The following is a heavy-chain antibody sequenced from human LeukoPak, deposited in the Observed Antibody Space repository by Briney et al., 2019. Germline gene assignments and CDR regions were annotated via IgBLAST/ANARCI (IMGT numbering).Heavy chain of an antibody. Sequence: PSETLSLTCAVYGGSFSGYYWSWIRQPPRKGLEWIGEINHSGSTNYNPSLKSRVTISVDTSKNQFSLKLSSVTAADTAVYYCARDLRKSTYYFDYWCPGTLVTVSS. J-gene: IGHJ4*02. CDR2: INHSGST. CDR3: ARDLRKSTYYFDY. V-gene: IGHV4-34*01. D-gene: IGHD2/OR15-2a*01. CDR1: GGSFSGYY.